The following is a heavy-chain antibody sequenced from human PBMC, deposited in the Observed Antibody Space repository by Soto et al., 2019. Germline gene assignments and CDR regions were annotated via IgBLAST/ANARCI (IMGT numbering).Heavy chain of an antibody. CDR2: IRPGGDST. CDR3: TTHEEGAPWAGGFDS. Sequence: PGGSLRLSCAASGFRFRTRAMSWVRPAPGKGLEWVASIRPGGDSTYYAGSAKGRFAVSRDNSTVTLYLQMDSLRVEDTAIYYCTTHEEGAPWAGGFDSWGQGTLVTVSS. D-gene: IGHD1-26*01. V-gene: IGHV3-23*01. J-gene: IGHJ5*01. CDR1: GFRFRTRA.